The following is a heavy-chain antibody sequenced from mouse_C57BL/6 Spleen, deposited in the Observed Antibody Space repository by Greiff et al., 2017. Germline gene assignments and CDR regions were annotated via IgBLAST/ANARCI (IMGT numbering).Heavy chain of an antibody. CDR2: ISPGNSDT. V-gene: IGHV1-5*01. Sequence: EVKLMESGTVLARPGASVKMSCKTSGYTFTSYWMHWVKQRPGQGLEWIGAISPGNSDTSYNQKFKGKAKLTAVTSASTAYMELSSLTNEDSAVYYCTRGIYYDYAGAYWGQGTLVTVSA. CDR1: GYTFTSYW. CDR3: TRGIYYDYAGAY. D-gene: IGHD2-4*01. J-gene: IGHJ3*01.